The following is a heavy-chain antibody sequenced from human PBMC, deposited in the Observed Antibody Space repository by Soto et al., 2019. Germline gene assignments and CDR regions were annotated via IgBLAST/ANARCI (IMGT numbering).Heavy chain of an antibody. Sequence: AETLSLTCTVSGGSISSSTYYWGCLPQPPGKGREWIGSIHYSGSTYDNPSLKSRVTISVDTSKTQLSLKLNSVTAADTAVYYCERHVSLGYCAATSCDLLSGFDAWGQGTLVTVSS. CDR1: GGSISSSTYY. J-gene: IGHJ5*02. V-gene: IGHV4-39*01. D-gene: IGHD2-2*01. CDR3: ERHVSLGYCAATSCDLLSGFDA. CDR2: IHYSGST.